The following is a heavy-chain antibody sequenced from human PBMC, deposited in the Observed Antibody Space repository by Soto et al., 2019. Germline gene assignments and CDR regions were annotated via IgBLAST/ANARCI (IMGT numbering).Heavy chain of an antibody. CDR1: GFTFITYA. V-gene: IGHV3-23*01. CDR3: AKSPLKYDGSYFDY. D-gene: IGHD3-16*01. CDR2: ISGSGGST. J-gene: IGHJ4*02. Sequence: EVQLLESGGGLVQPGGSLRLSCAASGFTFITYAMNWVRQAPGKGREWVSAISGSGGSTYYADSVKGRFTISIDNSKNTWYLKMNGLRAEDTDVYYSAKSPLKYDGSYFDYWGQGTLVTVFS.